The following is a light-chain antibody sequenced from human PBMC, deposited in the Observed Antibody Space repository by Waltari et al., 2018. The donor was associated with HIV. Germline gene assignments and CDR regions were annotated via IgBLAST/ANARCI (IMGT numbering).Light chain of an antibody. V-gene: IGKV1-39*01. J-gene: IGKJ1*01. CDR2: AAS. CDR1: QNINNY. Sequence: DIQMTQSPSSVSASVGDRVTITSRTNQNINNYINWYQHKPGKAPKLLIYAASSLQSGVPSRFGGSGSGTDFTLTISSLQPEDFTTYYCQHSRTFGQGTKVEIK. CDR3: QHSRT.